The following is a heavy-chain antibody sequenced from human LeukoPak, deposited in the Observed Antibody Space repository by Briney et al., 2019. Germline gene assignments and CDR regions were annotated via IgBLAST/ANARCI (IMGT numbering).Heavy chain of an antibody. J-gene: IGHJ6*02. V-gene: IGHV1-69*04. D-gene: IGHD2-8*02. CDR3: ARSDNTYWYYYYGLVV. CDR2: IIPILGIA. Sequence: ASVKVSCKASGGTFSSYAISWVRQAPGQGLEWMGRIIPILGIANYAQKFQGRVTITADKSTSTVHMELSGLRSEDTAVYYCARSDNTYWYYYYGLVVWGQGTTVTVSS. CDR1: GGTFSSYA.